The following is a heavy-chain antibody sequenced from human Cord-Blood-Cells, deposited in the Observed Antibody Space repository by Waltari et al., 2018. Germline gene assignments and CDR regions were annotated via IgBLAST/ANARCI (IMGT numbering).Heavy chain of an antibody. CDR3: ARGGAARPWFDP. Sequence: QVQLVQSGAEVKKPGSSVKVSCKASGGTFSSYAISWVRQAPGQGLEWMGRSIPILGIANYAQKFQGRVTITADKSTSTAYMELSSLRSEDTAVYYCARGGAARPWFDPWGQGTLVTVSS. CDR1: GGTFSSYA. V-gene: IGHV1-69*09. D-gene: IGHD6-6*01. CDR2: SIPILGIA. J-gene: IGHJ5*02.